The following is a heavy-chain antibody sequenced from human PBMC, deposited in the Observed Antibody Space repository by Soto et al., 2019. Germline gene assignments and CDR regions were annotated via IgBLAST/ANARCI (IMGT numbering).Heavy chain of an antibody. CDR3: AREGRGLEY. D-gene: IGHD5-12*01. V-gene: IGHV4-30-4*01. Sequence: SETLSLTCTVSGGSISSGDYYWSWIRQPPGKGLEWIGYIYYSESPYYKPSLKSRVTISVDSSKNQFSLKLSSVTAADTAVYYCAREGRGLEYWGQGTLVTVSS. J-gene: IGHJ4*02. CDR1: GGSISSGDYY. CDR2: IYYSESP.